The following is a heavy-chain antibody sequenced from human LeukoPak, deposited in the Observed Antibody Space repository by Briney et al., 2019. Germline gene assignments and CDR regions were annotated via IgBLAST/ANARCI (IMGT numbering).Heavy chain of an antibody. CDR3: AREILGSAFSFDY. CDR2: ILYDGRTT. D-gene: IGHD1-26*01. J-gene: IGHJ4*02. CDR1: GFTFRSYT. V-gene: IGHV3-30*04. Sequence: GRSLRLSCAASGFTFRSYTMHWVRQAPGKGLEWVAVILYDGRTTNYAESVRGRFTISRDTSENTLYLQMNNLRPEDTAIYYRAREILGSAFSFDYWGQGTLVTVSS.